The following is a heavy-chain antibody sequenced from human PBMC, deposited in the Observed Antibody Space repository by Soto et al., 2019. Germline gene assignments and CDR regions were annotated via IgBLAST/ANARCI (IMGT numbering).Heavy chain of an antibody. D-gene: IGHD1-26*01. CDR1: GYTFTSYG. Sequence: GASVKVSCKASGYTFTSYGISWGRQAPGQGLEWMGWISAYNGNTNYAQKLQGRVTMTTDTSTSTAYMELRSLRSDDTAVYYCARGSRSPGPYYYYGMDVWGQGTTVTVSS. CDR2: ISAYNGNT. J-gene: IGHJ6*02. CDR3: ARGSRSPGPYYYYGMDV. V-gene: IGHV1-18*04.